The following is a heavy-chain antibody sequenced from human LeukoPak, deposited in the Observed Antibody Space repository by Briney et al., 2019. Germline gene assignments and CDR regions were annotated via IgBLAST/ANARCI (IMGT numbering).Heavy chain of an antibody. CDR1: GFTFSSYW. V-gene: IGHV3-7*01. CDR2: IKQDGSEK. D-gene: IGHD3-10*01. J-gene: IGHJ3*02. Sequence: GGSLRLSCAASGFTFSSYWMSWVRQAPGKGLEWVANIKQDGSEKYYVDSVKGRFTISRDNAKNSLYLQMNSLRAEDTAVYYCARDRGKLAGHDAFDIWGQGTMVTVSS. CDR3: ARDRGKLAGHDAFDI.